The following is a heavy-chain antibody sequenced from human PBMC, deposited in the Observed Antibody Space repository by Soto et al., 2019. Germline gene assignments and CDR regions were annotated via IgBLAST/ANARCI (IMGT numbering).Heavy chain of an antibody. Sequence: GGSLRLSCAASGFTVTSAYMSWVRQAPGKGLDWVSSISSSSSYIYYADSVKGRFTISRDNAKNSLYLQMNSLRAEDTAVYYCARASNGIVVVPEHAFDIWGQRKMVPVSS. CDR1: GFTVTSAY. V-gene: IGHV3-21*01. D-gene: IGHD2-2*01. CDR3: ARASNGIVVVPEHAFDI. J-gene: IGHJ3*02. CDR2: ISSSSSYI.